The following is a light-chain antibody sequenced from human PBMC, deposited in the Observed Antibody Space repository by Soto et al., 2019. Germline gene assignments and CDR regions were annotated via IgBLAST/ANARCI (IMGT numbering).Light chain of an antibody. J-gene: IGLJ2*01. Sequence: QSVLTQPPSVSAAPGQRVTISCSGSSSNIGSNFVSWYRHIPGTAPKLLIYDNDKRPSEIPDRFSGSKSGTSATLAITGLRTGDEVDYYCGTWDSILNAVIFGGGTKLTVL. CDR3: GTWDSILNAVI. CDR2: DND. V-gene: IGLV1-51*01. CDR1: SSNIGSNF.